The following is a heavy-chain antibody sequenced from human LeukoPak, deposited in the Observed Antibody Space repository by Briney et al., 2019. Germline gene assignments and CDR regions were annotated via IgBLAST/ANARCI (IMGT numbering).Heavy chain of an antibody. CDR3: ARLGPYSFDY. J-gene: IGHJ4*02. CDR2: IYSGGST. Sequence: PGGSLRLSCAASGFXVSSNYMSWVRQAPGKGLEWVSVIYSGGSTYYADSVKGRFIISRDNSKNTLFLQMDSLRAEDTAVYYCARLGPYSFDYWGQGTLVTVSS. D-gene: IGHD3-16*01. V-gene: IGHV3-53*01. CDR1: GFXVSSNY.